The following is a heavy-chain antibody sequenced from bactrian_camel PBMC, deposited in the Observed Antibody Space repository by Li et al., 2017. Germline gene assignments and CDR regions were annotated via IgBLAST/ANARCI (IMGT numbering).Heavy chain of an antibody. V-gene: IGHV3S40*01. J-gene: IGHJ4*01. D-gene: IGHD5*01. CDR2: TYPDFGGR. CDR1: RFMYC. Sequence: DVQLVESGGGSVQAGGSLRLSCAASRFMYCMGWFRQAPGEEREGVAATYPDFGGRFYADSVKGRFIISQGNNTVYLQMNNLKPDNTAMYYCAFKSGGCAIRETTYRYWGQGTQVTVS. CDR3: AFKSGGCAIRETTYRY.